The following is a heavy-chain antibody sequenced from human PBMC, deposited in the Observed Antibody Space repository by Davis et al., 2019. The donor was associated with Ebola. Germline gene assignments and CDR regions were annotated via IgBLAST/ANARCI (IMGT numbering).Heavy chain of an antibody. D-gene: IGHD1-26*01. V-gene: IGHV4-39*07. CDR2: IYYSGST. CDR1: GGSISSTTYY. CDR3: ARDLGGGSWFDP. J-gene: IGHJ5*02. Sequence: SETLSLTCTVSGGSISSTTYYWGWIRQPPGKGLEWIGSIYYSGSTNYNPSLRSRVTISVDTSKNQFSLKLSSVTAADTAVYYCARDLGGGSWFDPWGQGTLVTVSS.